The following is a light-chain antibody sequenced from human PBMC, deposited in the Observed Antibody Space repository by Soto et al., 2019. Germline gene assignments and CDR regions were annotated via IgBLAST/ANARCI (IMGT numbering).Light chain of an antibody. Sequence: EIVMTQSPATLSVSPGERATLSCRASQSVSSNLAWYQQKPGQAPRLLIYGASTRATGIPARFSGSGSGTELTLTISNLESEDFAVYYCQQYNNWPPWTFGQGTKVDIK. J-gene: IGKJ1*01. CDR2: GAS. V-gene: IGKV3-15*01. CDR1: QSVSSN. CDR3: QQYNNWPPWT.